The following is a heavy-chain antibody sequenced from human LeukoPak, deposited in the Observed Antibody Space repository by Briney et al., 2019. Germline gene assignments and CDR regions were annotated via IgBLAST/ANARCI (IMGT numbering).Heavy chain of an antibody. Sequence: GGSLRLSCAASGFTFSSYAMSWVRQAPGKGLEWVSAISGSGGSAYYADSVKGRFTISRDNSKNTLYLQMNSLRAEDTAVYYCAKDRPSGSYLYYFDYWGQGTLVTVSS. V-gene: IGHV3-23*01. J-gene: IGHJ4*02. D-gene: IGHD1-26*01. CDR3: AKDRPSGSYLYYFDY. CDR1: GFTFSSYA. CDR2: ISGSGGSA.